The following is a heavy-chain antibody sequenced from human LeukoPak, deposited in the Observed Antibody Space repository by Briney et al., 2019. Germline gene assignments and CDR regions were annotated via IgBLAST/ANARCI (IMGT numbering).Heavy chain of an antibody. CDR3: AKGGGSYFRRVTYYYYYMDV. V-gene: IGHV3-23*01. CDR1: EFSFGSYA. J-gene: IGHJ6*03. Sequence: PGGSLRLSCAASEFSFGSYAMSWVRQAQGKGLQWVSGISGSGDSTYYADSVNGRFTISRDNSKNTPYLQMISLRAEDTAVYYCAKGGGSYFRRVTYYYYYMDVWGKGTTVTVSS. D-gene: IGHD1-26*01. CDR2: ISGSGDST.